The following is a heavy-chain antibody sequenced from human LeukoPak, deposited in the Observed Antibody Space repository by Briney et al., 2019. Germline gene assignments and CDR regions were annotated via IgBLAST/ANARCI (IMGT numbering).Heavy chain of an antibody. CDR2: IRSKPSGGTT. CDR3: ARGETVPNAKYYFDY. J-gene: IGHJ4*02. CDR1: GFTFRNYY. Sequence: GGSLRLSCAASGFTFRNYYMHWVRQAPGKGLEWVGFIRSKPSGGTTEFAASVKGRFTVSRDESKSIVYLQMNSLKTEDSAVYYCARGETVPNAKYYFDYWGQGTLVTVSS. D-gene: IGHD2-2*01. V-gene: IGHV3-49*04.